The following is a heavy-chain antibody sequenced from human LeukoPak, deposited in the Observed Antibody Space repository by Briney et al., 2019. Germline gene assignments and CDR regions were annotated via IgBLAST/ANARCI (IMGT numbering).Heavy chain of an antibody. J-gene: IGHJ3*02. CDR2: IYYSGST. Sequence: ASETLSLTCTVSGGSLSSYSWSWIRQPPGKGLEWIGYIYYSGSTNYNPSLKSRVTISVDTSKNQFSLKLTSVTAADTAVYYCARDSYSSGWYDGAFDIWGQGTMVTVSS. D-gene: IGHD6-19*01. V-gene: IGHV4-59*01. CDR1: GGSLSSYS. CDR3: ARDSYSSGWYDGAFDI.